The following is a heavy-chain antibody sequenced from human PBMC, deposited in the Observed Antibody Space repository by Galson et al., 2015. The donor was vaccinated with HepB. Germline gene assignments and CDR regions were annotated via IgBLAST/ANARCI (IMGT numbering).Heavy chain of an antibody. CDR3: ASLDSSSPFDAFDI. V-gene: IGHV1-69*04. CDR2: SIPTLGIT. CDR1: GGTFSSYA. Sequence: SVKVSCKASGGTFSSYAISWVRQASGQGLEWMVRSIPTLGITNYAPKFQGRVTITADKSTSTTYMELSSLRSEDTAVYYCASLDSSSPFDAFDIWGQGTMVTVSS. D-gene: IGHD6-13*01. J-gene: IGHJ3*02.